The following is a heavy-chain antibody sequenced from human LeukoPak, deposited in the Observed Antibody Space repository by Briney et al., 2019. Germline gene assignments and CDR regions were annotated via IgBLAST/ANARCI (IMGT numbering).Heavy chain of an antibody. CDR2: INSDGSST. CDR3: ARDRRLLLWFGESPYAFDI. CDR1: GFTFSSYW. D-gene: IGHD3-10*01. V-gene: IGHV3-74*01. J-gene: IGHJ3*02. Sequence: GGSLRLSCAASGFTFSSYWMHWVRQAPGKGLGWVSRINSDGSSTSYADSVKGRFTISRDNAKNTLYLQMNSLRAEDTAVYYCARDRRLLLWFGESPYAFDIWGQGTMVTVSS.